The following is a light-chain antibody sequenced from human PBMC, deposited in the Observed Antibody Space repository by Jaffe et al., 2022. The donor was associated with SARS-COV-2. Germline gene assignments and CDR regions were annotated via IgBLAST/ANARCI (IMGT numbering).Light chain of an antibody. J-gene: IGKJ4*01. CDR2: DAS. CDR3: QQRINWRRLT. V-gene: IGKV3-11*01. Sequence: EIVLTQSPATLSLSPGERATLSCRASQSVSIYLAWYQQKPGQAPRLLIFDASSRAPGIPARFSGSGSGTDFTLTISSLEPEDFAVYYCQQRINWRRLTFGGGTKVEIK. CDR1: QSVSIY.